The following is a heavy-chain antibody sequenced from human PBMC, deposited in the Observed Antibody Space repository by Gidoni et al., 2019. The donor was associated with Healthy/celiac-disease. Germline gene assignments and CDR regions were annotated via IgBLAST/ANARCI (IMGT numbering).Heavy chain of an antibody. CDR3: ARVQGYYGRRADGKLDY. CDR1: GLTFSDYY. CDR2: ISSSGSTI. J-gene: IGHJ4*02. D-gene: IGHD3-10*01. Sequence: QVQLVESGGGLVKHGGSLRLSCAASGLTFSDYYMSWIRQAPGKGLEWVSYISSSGSTIYYAASVKGRFTISRDNAKNSLYLQMNSLRAEDTAVYYCARVQGYYGRRADGKLDYWGQGTLVTVSS. V-gene: IGHV3-11*01.